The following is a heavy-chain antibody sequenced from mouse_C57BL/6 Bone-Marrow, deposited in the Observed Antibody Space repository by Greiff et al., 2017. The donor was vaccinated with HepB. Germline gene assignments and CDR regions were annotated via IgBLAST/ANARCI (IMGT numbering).Heavy chain of an antibody. V-gene: IGHV1-81*01. J-gene: IGHJ3*01. CDR1: GYTFTSYG. D-gene: IGHD2-5*01. Sequence: VKLMESGAELARPGASVKLSCKASGYTFTSYGISWVKQRTGQGLEWIGEIYPRSGNTYYNEKFKGKATLTADKSSSTAYMELRSLTSEDSAVYFCARGAYYSNTWFAYWGQGTLVTVSA. CDR3: ARGAYYSNTWFAY. CDR2: IYPRSGNT.